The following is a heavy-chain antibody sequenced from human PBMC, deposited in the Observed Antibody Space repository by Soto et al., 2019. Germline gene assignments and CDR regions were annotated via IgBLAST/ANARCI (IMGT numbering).Heavy chain of an antibody. V-gene: IGHV5-51*01. D-gene: IGHD3-22*01. CDR2: IFPSDSDT. Sequence: EXLKISCRPSGYXFTSYLLAWVRQMPGKGLEWMGIIFPSDSDTRYSPSFQGQVTISAERSTITVFLQWASMKAPDTAAYFCARKDKSGYLNWFDPWGQGTLGTVSS. CDR3: ARKDKSGYLNWFDP. CDR1: GYXFTSYL. J-gene: IGHJ5*02.